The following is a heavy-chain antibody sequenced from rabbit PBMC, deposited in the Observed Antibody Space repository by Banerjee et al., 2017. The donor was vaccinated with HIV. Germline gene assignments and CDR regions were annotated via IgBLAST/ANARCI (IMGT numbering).Heavy chain of an antibody. D-gene: IGHD1-1*01. Sequence: QEQLKETGGGLVQPGGSLTLSCKASGFDFSSGYMNWVRQAPGKGLEWIGCISIGDGITYYASWANGRFTISSDNAQNTVDLQMNSLTAADTATYFCARAGGFENYFNLWGPGHPGHRL. V-gene: IGHV1S47*01. CDR3: ARAGGFENYFNL. J-gene: IGHJ4*01. CDR1: GFDFSSGY. CDR2: ISIGDGIT.